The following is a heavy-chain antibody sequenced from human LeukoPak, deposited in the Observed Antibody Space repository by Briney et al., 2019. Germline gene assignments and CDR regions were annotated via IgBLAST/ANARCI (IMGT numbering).Heavy chain of an antibody. J-gene: IGHJ4*02. Sequence: ASVKVPCKASGYTFTCYYMHWVRQAPGQGLEWMGRINPNSGGTNYAQKFQGRVTMTRDTSISTAYMELSRLRSDDTAVYYCARGDAVDTAMVNPTDYWGQGTLVTVSS. CDR1: GYTFTCYY. V-gene: IGHV1-2*06. CDR2: INPNSGGT. D-gene: IGHD5-18*01. CDR3: ARGDAVDTAMVNPTDY.